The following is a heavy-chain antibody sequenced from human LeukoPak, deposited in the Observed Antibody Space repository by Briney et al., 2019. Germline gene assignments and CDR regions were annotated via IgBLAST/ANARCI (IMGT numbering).Heavy chain of an antibody. D-gene: IGHD5-18*01. V-gene: IGHV4-39*01. J-gene: IGHJ4*02. Sequence: SETLSLTCTVSGGSISSRGYYWGWIRQPPGKGLEWIGTITYSGSTYFSPSVKSRVTMSMDTSKNQFSLKLSSVTAADTAVYYCARRGDSYAVFDYWGQGTLVTVSS. CDR2: ITYSGST. CDR1: GGSISSRGYY. CDR3: ARRGDSYAVFDY.